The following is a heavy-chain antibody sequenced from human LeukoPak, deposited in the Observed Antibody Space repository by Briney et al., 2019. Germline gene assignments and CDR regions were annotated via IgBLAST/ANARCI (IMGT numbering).Heavy chain of an antibody. D-gene: IGHD2-15*01. CDR1: GGTFSSYA. CDR3: ASSSPYCSGGSCYSRPLDY. J-gene: IGHJ4*02. Sequence: ASVKVSCKASGGTFSSYAISWVRQAPGQGLEWMGRINPNSGGTNYAQKFQGRVTMTRDTSISTAYMELSRLRSDDTAVYYCASSSPYCSGGSCYSRPLDYWGQGTLVTVSS. CDR2: INPNSGGT. V-gene: IGHV1-2*06.